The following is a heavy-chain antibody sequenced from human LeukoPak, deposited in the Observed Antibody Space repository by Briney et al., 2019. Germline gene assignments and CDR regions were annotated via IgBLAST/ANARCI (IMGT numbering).Heavy chain of an antibody. V-gene: IGHV1-46*01. Sequence: GASVKVSCKASGYTFTSYHIHWVRQAPGQGLEWMGIINPSGGRTRYAQKFQGRVTMTRDMSTSTVYMQLRSLRSEDTAVYYCGCLNEAPYSYDSTGYEPFDIWGQGTMVTVSS. CDR1: GYTFTSYH. D-gene: IGHD3-22*01. CDR2: INPSGGRT. J-gene: IGHJ3*02. CDR3: GCLNEAPYSYDSTGYEPFDI.